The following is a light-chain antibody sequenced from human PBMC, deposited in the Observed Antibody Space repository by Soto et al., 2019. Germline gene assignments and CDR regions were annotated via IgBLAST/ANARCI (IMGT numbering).Light chain of an antibody. CDR1: QRISSY. Sequence: DIQMTQSPSSLSASVGDRVTITCRASQRISSYLNWYQQKPGKAPKLLIYAASSLQRGVPSRFSGSGSGTDFTLTISSLQPEDFATYYCQQCYSTPWTFGKGTKVEIK. J-gene: IGKJ1*01. CDR2: AAS. V-gene: IGKV1-39*01. CDR3: QQCYSTPWT.